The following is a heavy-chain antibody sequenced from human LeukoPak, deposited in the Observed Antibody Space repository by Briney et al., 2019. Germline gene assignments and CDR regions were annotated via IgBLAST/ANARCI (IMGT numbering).Heavy chain of an antibody. V-gene: IGHV3-30*03. D-gene: IGHD6-19*01. CDR3: ARDHHSSGWPYFDY. Sequence: GGSLRLSCAASGFTFSNAWMSWVRQAPGKGLEWVAVISYDGSNKYYADSVKGRFTISRDNSKNTLYLQMNSLRAEDTAVYYCARDHHSSGWPYFDYWGQGTLVTVSS. CDR2: ISYDGSNK. CDR1: GFTFSNAW. J-gene: IGHJ4*02.